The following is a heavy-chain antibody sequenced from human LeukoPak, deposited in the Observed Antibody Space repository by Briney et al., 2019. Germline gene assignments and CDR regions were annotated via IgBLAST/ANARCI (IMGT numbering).Heavy chain of an antibody. CDR2: INTNTGNS. Sequence: GASVKVSCKASGGTFSSYAISWVRQAPGQGLEWMGWINTNTGNSKYAQGFTGRFVFSLDTSVSTAYLQVSSLKAEDTAMYYCALSGREAFDIWGQGTMVTVSS. J-gene: IGHJ3*02. CDR1: GGTFSSYA. D-gene: IGHD3-10*01. V-gene: IGHV7-4-1*02. CDR3: ALSGREAFDI.